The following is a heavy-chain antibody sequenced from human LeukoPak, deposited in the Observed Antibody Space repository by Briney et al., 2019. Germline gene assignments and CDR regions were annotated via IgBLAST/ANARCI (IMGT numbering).Heavy chain of an antibody. CDR1: GGTFSSYA. D-gene: IGHD4-17*01. CDR3: AKEGRPLRNDYGDEGYIDY. V-gene: IGHV1-69*05. J-gene: IGHJ4*02. Sequence: ASVKVSCKASGGTFSSYAISWVRQAPGQGLEWMGGIIPIFGTANYAQKFQGRVTITTDESTSTAYMELSSLRAEDTAVYYCAKEGRPLRNDYGDEGYIDYWGQGTLVTVSS. CDR2: IIPIFGTA.